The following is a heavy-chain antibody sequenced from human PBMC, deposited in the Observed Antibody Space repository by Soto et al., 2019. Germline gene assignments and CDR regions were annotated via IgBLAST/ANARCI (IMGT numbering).Heavy chain of an antibody. V-gene: IGHV3-30-3*01. CDR2: ISYDGSNK. Sequence: QVQLVESGGGLVQPGRSLRLSCAASGFTFSSYAMHWVRQAPGKGLEWVAVISYDGSNKYYADSVKGRFTISRDNSKNTMYLQMNSLRAEDTAVYYCARDRLRYNWNDFPYYYYGMDVWGQGTTVIVSS. D-gene: IGHD1-1*01. CDR3: ARDRLRYNWNDFPYYYYGMDV. J-gene: IGHJ6*02. CDR1: GFTFSSYA.